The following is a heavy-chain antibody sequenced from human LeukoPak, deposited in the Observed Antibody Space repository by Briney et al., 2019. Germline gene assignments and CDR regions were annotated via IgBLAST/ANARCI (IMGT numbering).Heavy chain of an antibody. J-gene: IGHJ4*02. Sequence: GGSLRLSCAASGFTVSGNYMSWVRQAPGKGLEWLSVIHRGGNTYYADSVKGRFTISRDSSKSTVFLQMDSLRAEDTAVYYCARDPGYGLGVDYGDYWGQGTLVTVSS. V-gene: IGHV3-66*01. CDR3: ARDPGYGLGVDYGDY. CDR1: GFTVSGNY. CDR2: IHRGGNT. D-gene: IGHD3-10*01.